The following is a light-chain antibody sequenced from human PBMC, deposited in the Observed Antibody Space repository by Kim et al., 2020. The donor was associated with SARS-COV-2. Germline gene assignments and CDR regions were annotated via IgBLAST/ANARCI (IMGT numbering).Light chain of an antibody. Sequence: EIVLTQSPGTLSLSPGERATLSCRASQRVSSIAWYQQKPGQAPSLLIDGAFTRATGIPDRFSGSGSGTDFTLTSSRLEPEDFAVYFCQQHGSSPITFGQGTRLEIK. V-gene: IGKV3-20*01. J-gene: IGKJ5*01. CDR3: QQHGSSPIT. CDR1: QRVSS. CDR2: GAF.